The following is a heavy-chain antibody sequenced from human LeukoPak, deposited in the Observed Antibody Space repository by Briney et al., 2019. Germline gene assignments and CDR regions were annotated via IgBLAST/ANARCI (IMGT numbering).Heavy chain of an antibody. V-gene: IGHV3-30*02. J-gene: IGHJ4*02. CDR1: GFTFNSYG. Sequence: GGSLRLSCAASGFTFNSYGMHWVRQAPGKGLEWVAFIRYDGSNKYYADSVKGRFTISRDNSKNTLYLHVNSLRPEDTAVYYCARVGAARGGYFFDYWGQGTLVTVSS. CDR2: IRYDGSNK. CDR3: ARVGAARGGYFFDY. D-gene: IGHD1-26*01.